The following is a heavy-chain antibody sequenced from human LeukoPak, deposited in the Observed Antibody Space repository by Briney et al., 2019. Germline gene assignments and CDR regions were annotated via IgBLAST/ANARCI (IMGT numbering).Heavy chain of an antibody. D-gene: IGHD4-17*01. J-gene: IGHJ5*02. Sequence: SETRSLTCTVSGGSVSSGSYYWSWIRQPPGKGLEWIGYIYYSGSTNYNPSLKSRVTISVDTSKNQFSLKLSSVTAADTAVYYCARAVTRTGGFDPWGQGTLVTVSS. CDR1: GGSVSSGSYY. CDR3: ARAVTRTGGFDP. CDR2: IYYSGST. V-gene: IGHV4-61*01.